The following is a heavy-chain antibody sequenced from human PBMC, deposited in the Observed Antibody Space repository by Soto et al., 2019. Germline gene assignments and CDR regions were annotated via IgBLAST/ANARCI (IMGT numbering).Heavy chain of an antibody. CDR2: INTGNGNT. V-gene: IGHV1-3*04. CDR3: ARPKDYDDCLDL. Sequence: ASVKVSCKASGYAFTRFTIRWVRQAPGQRLEWMGSINTGNGNTRFLQKFQGRVTFTRDTSANTAYMELSSLISEDTAVYYCARPKDYDDCLDLWGQGTLVTVSS. D-gene: IGHD3-22*01. J-gene: IGHJ4*02. CDR1: GYAFTRFT.